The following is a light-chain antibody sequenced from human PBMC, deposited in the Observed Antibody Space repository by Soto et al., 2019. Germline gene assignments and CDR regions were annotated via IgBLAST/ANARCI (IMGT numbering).Light chain of an antibody. Sequence: DIVMTPTPVSLSVSPGQPASISCKSSQSLLDSDGNTFLYWYVQKPGQPPQLLIYEVSNSFSGVPDRFSGSGSETDFTLKISRVEADDAAVYYCMQSLQLPLTFGGGTRVEMK. J-gene: IGKJ4*01. CDR2: EVS. CDR3: MQSLQLPLT. CDR1: QSLLDSDGNTF. V-gene: IGKV2D-29*01.